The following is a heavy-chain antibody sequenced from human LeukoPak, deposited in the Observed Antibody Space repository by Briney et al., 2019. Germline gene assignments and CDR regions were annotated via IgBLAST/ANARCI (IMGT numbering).Heavy chain of an antibody. CDR2: ISSSGSTI. Sequence: GGSLRLSCAASGFTFSDYYMSWIRQAPGKGLEWFSYISSSGSTIYYADSVKGRFTISRDNAKSSLYLQMNSLRAEDTAVYYCARMVRGAVFDYWGQGTLVTVSS. CDR1: GFTFSDYY. D-gene: IGHD3-10*01. CDR3: ARMVRGAVFDY. V-gene: IGHV3-11*04. J-gene: IGHJ4*02.